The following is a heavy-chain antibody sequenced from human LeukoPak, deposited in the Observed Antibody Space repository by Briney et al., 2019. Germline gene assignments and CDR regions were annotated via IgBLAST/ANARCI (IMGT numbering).Heavy chain of an antibody. CDR1: GYIFTDYY. Sequence: GASVKVSCKASGYIFTDYYMHWVRQAPGQELGWMGGIIPIFGTANYAQKFQGRVTITADESTSTAYMELSSLRSEDTAVYYCAREPVGYSSLGDGYYWGQGTLVTVSS. CDR3: AREPVGYSSLGDGYY. V-gene: IGHV1-69*13. CDR2: IIPIFGTA. J-gene: IGHJ4*02. D-gene: IGHD4-11*01.